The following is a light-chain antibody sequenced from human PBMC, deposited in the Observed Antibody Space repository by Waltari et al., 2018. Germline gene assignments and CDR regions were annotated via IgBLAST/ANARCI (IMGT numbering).Light chain of an antibody. CDR2: WAS. CDR1: QSLLYSSNNKNY. Sequence: DIVVTQSPDSLAASLGERASINCKSVQSLLYSSNNKNYLAWYPQKPGRPPKLLIYWASARKSGVPDRFSGSGSGTDFTLTISSLQAEDVALYYCQQYYSTPPYTFGQGTQLEIK. J-gene: IGKJ2*01. CDR3: QQYYSTPPYT. V-gene: IGKV4-1*01.